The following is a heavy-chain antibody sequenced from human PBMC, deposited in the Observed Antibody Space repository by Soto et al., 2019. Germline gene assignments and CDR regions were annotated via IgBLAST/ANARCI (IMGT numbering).Heavy chain of an antibody. CDR3: AKDGGGYNYGYVMLDKYYYGMDV. CDR2: ISYDGTNK. J-gene: IGHJ6*01. Sequence: QVHLVESGGGVVQPGRSLRLSCAASGFTFSTYAMHWVRQAPGKGLEWVAVISYDGTNKYYADSVRGRFTISRDNSKNTLFLQMNSLRAEDTAVYYCAKDGGGYNYGYVMLDKYYYGMDVW. D-gene: IGHD5-18*01. V-gene: IGHV3-30-3*01. CDR1: GFTFSTYA.